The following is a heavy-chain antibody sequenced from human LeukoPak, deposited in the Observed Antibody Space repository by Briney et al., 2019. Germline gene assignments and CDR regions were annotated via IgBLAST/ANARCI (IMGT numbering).Heavy chain of an antibody. J-gene: IGHJ4*02. CDR3: ARRGCNGGSCYAY. CDR2: IYPGDSDT. CDR1: GYSFTNYW. V-gene: IGHV5-51*01. D-gene: IGHD2-15*01. Sequence: GESLKISCKGSGYSFTNYWIGWVRQMPGKGLEWMGIIYPGDSDTRYSPSFQGQVTISADKSISTAYLQWSSLGASDTAMYYCARRGCNGGSCYAYWGQGTLVTVSS.